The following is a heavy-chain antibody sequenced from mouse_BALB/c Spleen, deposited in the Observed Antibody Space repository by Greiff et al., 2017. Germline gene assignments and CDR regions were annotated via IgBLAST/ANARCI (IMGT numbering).Heavy chain of an antibody. CDR2: ISYSGST. J-gene: IGHJ4*01. CDR1: GYSITSDYA. D-gene: IGHD1-1*01. V-gene: IGHV3-2*02. Sequence: EVQLQESGPGLVKPSQSLSLTCTVTGYSITSDYAWNWIRQFPGNKLEWMGYISYSGSTSYNPSLKSRISITRDTSKNQFFLQLNSVTTEDTATYYCARCPPYYYGSSYVMDYWGQGTSVTVSS. CDR3: ARCPPYYYGSSYVMDY.